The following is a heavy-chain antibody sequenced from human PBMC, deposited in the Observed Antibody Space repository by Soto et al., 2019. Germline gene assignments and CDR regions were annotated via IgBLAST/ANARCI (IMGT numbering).Heavy chain of an antibody. CDR2: TYYRSKWFT. V-gene: IGHV6-1*01. Sequence: PSQTLSLTCAISGDSVSSNSAAWNWIRQSPSRGLEWLGRTYYRSKWFTGYAVSVQSRIRISADTSKNQFSLKLSSVTAADTAVYYCARGLGYCSSTSCYYYYYYGMDVWGQGTTVTVSS. CDR3: ARGLGYCSSTSCYYYYYYGMDV. J-gene: IGHJ6*02. D-gene: IGHD2-2*01. CDR1: GDSVSSNSAA.